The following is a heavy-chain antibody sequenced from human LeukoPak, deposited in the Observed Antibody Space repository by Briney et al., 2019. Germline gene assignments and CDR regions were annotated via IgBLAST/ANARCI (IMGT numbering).Heavy chain of an antibody. J-gene: IGHJ4*02. D-gene: IGHD6-13*01. CDR1: GGSISSTGYS. CDR3: ARHPAAVTRGANFDY. CDR2: IYYSGST. V-gene: IGHV4-39*01. Sequence: PSETLSLTCTVSGGSISSTGYSWGWIRQPPGKGLEWIGSIYYSGSTYYNPSLKSRVTMSVHTSKNQFSLNLTSVTAADTAVYYCARHPAAVTRGANFDYWGQGTLVTVSS.